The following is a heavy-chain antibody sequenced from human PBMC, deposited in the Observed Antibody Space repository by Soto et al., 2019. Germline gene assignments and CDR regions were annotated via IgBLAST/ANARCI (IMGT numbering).Heavy chain of an antibody. J-gene: IGHJ4*02. CDR3: TRRGQWLRSTRGGFDY. D-gene: IGHD5-12*01. CDR2: INHSGST. CDR1: GGSFSGYY. V-gene: IGHV4-34*01. Sequence: PSETLSLTCAVYGGSFSGYYWSWIRQPPGKGLEWIGEINHSGSTNYNPSLKSRVTISVDTSKNQFSLKLSSVTAADTAVYYCTRRGQWLRSTRGGFDYWGQGTPVTVSS.